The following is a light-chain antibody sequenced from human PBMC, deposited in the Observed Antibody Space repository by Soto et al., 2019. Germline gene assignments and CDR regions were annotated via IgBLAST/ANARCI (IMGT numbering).Light chain of an antibody. CDR1: QTVSSSY. CDR2: GAS. J-gene: IGKJ3*01. CDR3: QQYGSSPSLT. Sequence: EIVLTQSPGTLSLSPGERATLSCRASQTVSSSYLAWYQQKPGQAPRLLIYGASSRATGIPDRFSGSGSGTVFTLTISRLEPEDFEVYYCQQYGSSPSLTFGPGSKVHIK. V-gene: IGKV3-20*01.